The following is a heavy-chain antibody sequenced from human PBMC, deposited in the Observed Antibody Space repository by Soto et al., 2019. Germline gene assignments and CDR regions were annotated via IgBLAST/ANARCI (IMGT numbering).Heavy chain of an antibody. Sequence: QVHLVQSGAEVKKPGASVKVSCKGSGYGFTTYGITWVRQAPGQGLEWMAWISAHNGNTNYAQKLQGRVTVTRDTSTSTAYMELRSLRSDDTAGYYCARGRYGGYWGQGALVTVSA. D-gene: IGHD3-10*01. V-gene: IGHV1-18*01. CDR2: ISAHNGNT. CDR3: ARGRYGGY. CDR1: GYGFTTYG. J-gene: IGHJ4*02.